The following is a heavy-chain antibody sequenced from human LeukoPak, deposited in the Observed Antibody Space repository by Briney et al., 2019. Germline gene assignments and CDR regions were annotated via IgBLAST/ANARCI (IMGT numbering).Heavy chain of an antibody. CDR2: INPNSGGT. CDR1: GYTFTGYY. CDR3: ASSYSGSYPGSNWFDP. Sequence: ASVKVSCKASGYTFTGYYMHWVRQAPAQGLEWMGWINPNSGGTNYAQKFQGRVTMTRDTSISTAYMELSRLRSDDTAVYYCASSYSGSYPGSNWFDPWGQGTLVTVSS. J-gene: IGHJ5*02. D-gene: IGHD1-26*01. V-gene: IGHV1-2*02.